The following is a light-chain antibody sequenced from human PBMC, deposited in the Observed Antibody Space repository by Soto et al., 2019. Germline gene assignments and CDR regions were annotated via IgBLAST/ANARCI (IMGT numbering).Light chain of an antibody. CDR2: DNT. J-gene: IGLJ2*01. CDR3: GTWDSSLSVVV. CDR1: SSNIGHNY. Sequence: QSVLTQPPSVSAAPGQRVTISCSGSSSNIGHNYVSWYQQLPGTAPKLLIYDNTKRPSGIPDRFSGSKSGTSATLGITGLQTGHEADYYCGTWDSSLSVVVFGGGTKVTVL. V-gene: IGLV1-51*01.